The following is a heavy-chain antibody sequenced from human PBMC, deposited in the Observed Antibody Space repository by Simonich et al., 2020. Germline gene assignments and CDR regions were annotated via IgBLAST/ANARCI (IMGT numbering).Heavy chain of an antibody. D-gene: IGHD2-2*01. CDR1: GYTFTSYD. Sequence: QVQLVQSGAEVKKPGASVKVSCKASGYTFTSYDINWVRQATGQGLEWKGWMNPNSGNTGYAQKLQGRVTITRNTSISTAYMELSSLRSEDTAVYYCARARYCSSTSCYNWFDPWGQGTLVTVSS. V-gene: IGHV1-8*03. J-gene: IGHJ5*02. CDR2: MNPNSGNT. CDR3: ARARYCSSTSCYNWFDP.